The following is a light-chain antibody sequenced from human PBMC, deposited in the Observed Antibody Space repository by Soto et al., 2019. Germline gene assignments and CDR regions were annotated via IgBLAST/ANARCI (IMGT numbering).Light chain of an antibody. Sequence: EIVLTQSPGTLSLSPGERATLSCRASQSVSSSYLGWYQQKPGQPPRLLIYGTSRRATGFPARFSGSGSGTDFTLTISSLQSEDFAVYYCQQYDNWPWTFGQGTKVDI. J-gene: IGKJ1*01. CDR1: QSVSSSY. V-gene: IGKV3-20*01. CDR3: QQYDNWPWT. CDR2: GTS.